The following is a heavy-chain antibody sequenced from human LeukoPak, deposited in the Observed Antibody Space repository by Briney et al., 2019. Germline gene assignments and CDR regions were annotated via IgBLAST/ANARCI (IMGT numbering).Heavy chain of an antibody. CDR2: ITPIFGTA. J-gene: IGHJ4*02. Sequence: GASVKVSCKASGGTFCSYAISWVRQAPGQGLEWMGGITPIFGTANYAQRFQGRVTITADESTSTAYMELSSLRSEDTAVYYCARVGVLQLWLSYFDYWGQGTLVTVSS. V-gene: IGHV1-69*13. D-gene: IGHD5-18*01. CDR1: GGTFCSYA. CDR3: ARVGVLQLWLSYFDY.